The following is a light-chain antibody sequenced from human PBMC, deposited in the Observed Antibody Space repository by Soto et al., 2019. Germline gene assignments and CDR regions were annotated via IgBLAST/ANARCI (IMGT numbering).Light chain of an antibody. CDR2: AAS. CDR1: QGISNY. Sequence: DIQLTQSPPFLSASVGDRVTITCRASQGISNYLVWYQQKPGKAPKLLIYAASTLQRGVPSRFSGSGSGTEFTLTISSLQPEDFATYYCQHLNEYPFTFGPGTKVHIK. V-gene: IGKV1-9*01. J-gene: IGKJ3*01. CDR3: QHLNEYPFT.